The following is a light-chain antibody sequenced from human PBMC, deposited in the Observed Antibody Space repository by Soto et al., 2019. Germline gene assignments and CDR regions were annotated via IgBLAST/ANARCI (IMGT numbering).Light chain of an antibody. CDR2: DAA. J-gene: IGKJ4*01. CDR3: PERSNWPLT. Sequence: EIVLTQSPATLSLSPGERATLSCRASQSISNYLHWYQQKPGQAPRLLIDDAAYGATGIPAKYSGVGSGPDFPLTISSVEPEDFAFYYCPERSNWPLTFGGGTKVDIK. V-gene: IGKV3-11*01. CDR1: QSISNY.